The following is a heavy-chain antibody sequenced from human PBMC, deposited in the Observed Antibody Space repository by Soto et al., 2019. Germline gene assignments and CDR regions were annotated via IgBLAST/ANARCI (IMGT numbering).Heavy chain of an antibody. Sequence: GVSQRLPCAAFGFTFSSHAMSWVRKAPGKGLEWVSAISGSGGSTYYADSVKGRFTISRDNSKNTLYLQMNSLRAEDTAVYYCAKIVGATYFDYWGQGTLVTVSS. D-gene: IGHD1-26*01. J-gene: IGHJ4*02. CDR3: AKIVGATYFDY. V-gene: IGHV3-23*01. CDR1: GFTFSSHA. CDR2: ISGSGGST.